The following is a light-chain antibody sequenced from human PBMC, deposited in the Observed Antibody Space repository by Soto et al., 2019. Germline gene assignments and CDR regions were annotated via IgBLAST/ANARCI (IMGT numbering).Light chain of an antibody. CDR1: QSISSW. CDR3: QQYNSYSEA. V-gene: IGKV1-5*01. CDR2: DAS. J-gene: IGKJ1*01. Sequence: IQMTQSPATLSASVGDRVIVTCRASQSISSWLAWYQQKPGKAPKLLIHDASSLQSGVPSRFSGSGSGTEFTLTISSLQPDDFATYYCQQYNSYSEAFGQGTKVDIK.